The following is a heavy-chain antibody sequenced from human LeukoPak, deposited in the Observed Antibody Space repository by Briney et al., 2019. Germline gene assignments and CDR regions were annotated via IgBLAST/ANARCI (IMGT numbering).Heavy chain of an antibody. CDR3: ATGPSKSYYNPKHNWFDP. J-gene: IGHJ5*02. D-gene: IGHD3-10*01. V-gene: IGHV1-24*01. CDR1: GYTLTELS. CDR2: FDPEDGET. Sequence: GASVTVSCKVSGYTLTELSMHWVRQAPGKGLEWMGGFDPEDGETIYAQKFQGSVTMTEDTSTDTAYMELSSLRSEDTAVYYCATGPSKSYYNPKHNWFDPWGQGTLVTVSS.